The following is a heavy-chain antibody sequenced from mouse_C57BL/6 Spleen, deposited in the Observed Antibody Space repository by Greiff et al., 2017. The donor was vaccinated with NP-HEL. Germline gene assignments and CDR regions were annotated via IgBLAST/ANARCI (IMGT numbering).Heavy chain of an antibody. Sequence: QVQLQQSGAELVMPGASVKLSCKASGYTFTSYWMHWVKQRPGQGLEWIGEIDPSDSYTNYNQKFKGKSTLTADKSSSTAYMQLSSLTSEDSAVYYCALYDYEGAWFAYWGQGTLVTVSA. CDR2: IDPSDSYT. V-gene: IGHV1-69*01. CDR3: ALYDYEGAWFAY. CDR1: GYTFTSYW. D-gene: IGHD2-4*01. J-gene: IGHJ3*01.